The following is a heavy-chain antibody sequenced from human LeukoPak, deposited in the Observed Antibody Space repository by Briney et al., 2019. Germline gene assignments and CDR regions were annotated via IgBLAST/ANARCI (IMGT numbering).Heavy chain of an antibody. CDR2: ISYDGSNK. CDR3: ARDRIGTDLAYYDFWSGYPKTYYFDY. Sequence: GGSLRLSCAASGFTFSSYGMHWVRQAPGKGLEWVAVISYDGSNKYYADSVKGRFTISRDNAKNSLYLQMNSLRAEDTAVYYCARDRIGTDLAYYDFWSGYPKTYYFDYWGQGTLVTVSS. CDR1: GFTFSSYG. V-gene: IGHV3-30*03. D-gene: IGHD3-3*01. J-gene: IGHJ4*02.